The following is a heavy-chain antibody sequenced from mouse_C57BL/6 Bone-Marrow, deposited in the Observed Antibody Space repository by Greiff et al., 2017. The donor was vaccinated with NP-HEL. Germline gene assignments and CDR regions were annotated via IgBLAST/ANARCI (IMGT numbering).Heavy chain of an antibody. V-gene: IGHV5-12*01. CDR2: ISNGGGST. D-gene: IGHD2-4*01. J-gene: IGHJ4*01. CDR1: GFTFSDYY. CDR3: ARHYDYGGFYAMDY. Sequence: DVMLVESGGGLVQPGGSLKLSCAASGFTFSDYYMYWVRQTPEKRLEWVAYISNGGGSTYYPDTVKGRFTISRDNAKNTLYLQMSRLKSEDTAMYYCARHYDYGGFYAMDYWGQGTSVTVSS.